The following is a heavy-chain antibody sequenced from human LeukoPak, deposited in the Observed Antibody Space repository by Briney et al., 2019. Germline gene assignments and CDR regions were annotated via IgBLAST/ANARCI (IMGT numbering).Heavy chain of an antibody. D-gene: IGHD1-26*01. CDR1: GFTFDDYA. CDR2: ISWNSGSI. CDR3: ARGVGARGYFDY. V-gene: IGHV3-9*01. J-gene: IGHJ4*02. Sequence: SLRLSCAASGFTFDDYAMHWVRQAPGKGLEWVSGISWNSGSIGYADSVKGRFTISRDNSKNTLYLQMNSLRAEDTAVYYCARGVGARGYFDYWGQGTLVTVSS.